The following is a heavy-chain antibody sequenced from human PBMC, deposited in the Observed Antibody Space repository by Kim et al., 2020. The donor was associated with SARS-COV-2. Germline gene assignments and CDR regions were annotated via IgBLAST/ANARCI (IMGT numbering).Heavy chain of an antibody. D-gene: IGHD3-9*01. Sequence: GGSLRLSCAASGFTFSSYSMNWVRQAPGKGLEWVSSISSSSSYIYYADSVKGRFTISRDNAKNSLYLQMNSLRAEDTAVYYCARDLRELLYFDSRMVWGQGTLVTVSS. J-gene: IGHJ4*02. CDR2: ISSSSSYI. CDR1: GFTFSSYS. V-gene: IGHV3-21*01. CDR3: ARDLRELLYFDSRMV.